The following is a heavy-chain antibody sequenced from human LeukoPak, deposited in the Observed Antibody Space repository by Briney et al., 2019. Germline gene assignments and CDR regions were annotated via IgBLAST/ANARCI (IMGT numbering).Heavy chain of an antibody. Sequence: SETLSLTCTVSGGSIGSYYWSWIRQPPGKGLEWIGYIYYSGSTNYNPSLKSRVTISVDTSKNQFSLKLSSVTAADTAVYYCARHVPAAAGTCFDYWGQGTLVTVSS. V-gene: IGHV4-59*08. J-gene: IGHJ4*02. CDR2: IYYSGST. CDR1: GGSIGSYY. D-gene: IGHD6-13*01. CDR3: ARHVPAAAGTCFDY.